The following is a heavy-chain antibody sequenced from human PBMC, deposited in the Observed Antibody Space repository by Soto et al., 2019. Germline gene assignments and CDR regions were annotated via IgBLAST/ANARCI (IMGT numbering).Heavy chain of an antibody. CDR3: ARGHFSAPYGRFDY. D-gene: IGHD3-3*02. CDR2: ISAYNGNT. V-gene: IGHV1-18*04. Sequence: QVQLVQSGAEMKKPGASVKVSCKASGYTFTTYGISWVRQAPGQGLEWMGWISAYNGNTHYAQKLQGRVTMTTNTYTSTAYLELRSLRTDRPAVQYLARGHFSAPYGRFDYWGQGTLVTVSS. J-gene: IGHJ4*02. CDR1: GYTFTTYG.